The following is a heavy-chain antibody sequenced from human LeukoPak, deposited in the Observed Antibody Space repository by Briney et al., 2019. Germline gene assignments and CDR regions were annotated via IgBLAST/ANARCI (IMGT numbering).Heavy chain of an antibody. D-gene: IGHD7-27*01. Sequence: PGGSLRLSCAASGCTFSTYWMSWVRQAPGKGLEWVANIKQDGSEKFYVDSVKGRFTISRDNARSSLYLQMNSLRAEDTAVYYCARDWGHFDYWGQGALVTVSS. J-gene: IGHJ4*02. CDR1: GCTFSTYW. V-gene: IGHV3-7*01. CDR2: IKQDGSEK. CDR3: ARDWGHFDY.